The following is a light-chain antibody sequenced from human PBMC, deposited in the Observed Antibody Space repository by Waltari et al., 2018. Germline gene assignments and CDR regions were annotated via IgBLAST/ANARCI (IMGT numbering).Light chain of an antibody. CDR1: QSVLYSSNNKNY. CDR3: QQYYSTPVT. CDR2: WAS. V-gene: IGKV4-1*01. J-gene: IGKJ2*01. Sequence: DIVMTQSPDSLAVSLGERATINCKSSQSVLYSSNNKNYLAWYQQKPGTPPKLLIYWASTRESGVPDRFSGSGSGTDFTLTISSLQAEDVAVYYCQQYYSTPVTFGQGTKLEIK.